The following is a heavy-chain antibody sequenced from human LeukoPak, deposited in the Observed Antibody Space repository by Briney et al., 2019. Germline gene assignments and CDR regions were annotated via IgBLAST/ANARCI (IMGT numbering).Heavy chain of an antibody. D-gene: IGHD1-26*01. J-gene: IGHJ6*03. V-gene: IGHV3-11*04. CDR2: ISSSGSTI. CDR3: AREGGGATTGEGGEAYYYYMDV. CDR1: AFTSSDYY. Sequence: GGSLRLSCAASAFTSSDYYMSWIRQAPGKGLEWVSYISSSGSTIYYAGSVKGRFTISSDNAKNSLYLQMNGLRAEDTAVYYCAREGGGATTGEGGEAYYYYMDVWGKGTTVTVSS.